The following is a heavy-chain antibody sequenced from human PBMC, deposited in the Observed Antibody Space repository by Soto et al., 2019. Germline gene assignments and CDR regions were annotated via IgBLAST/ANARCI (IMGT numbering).Heavy chain of an antibody. V-gene: IGHV1-46*01. J-gene: IGHJ5*02. CDR1: GYTFTYNY. Sequence: QEQLVQSGAEVREPGASVKISCKASGYTFTYNYIQWVRQAPGQGLEWLAMINPRNGDTRHAQVFQGRITLTSDTSTSTAYMEIKSLRSEDTAFYYCARDRPHAWLDPWGQGTLVTVSS. CDR3: ARDRPHAWLDP. CDR2: INPRNGDT.